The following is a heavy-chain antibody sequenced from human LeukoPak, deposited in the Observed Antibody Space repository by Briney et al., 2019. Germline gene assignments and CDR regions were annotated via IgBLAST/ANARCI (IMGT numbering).Heavy chain of an antibody. D-gene: IGHD4-17*01. CDR1: GYTFTSYY. CDR3: VRGTHDYGDYGMDV. V-gene: IGHV1-46*01. Sequence: ASVKVSCKASGYTFTSYYMRWVRQAPGQGVEWMGIINPSGGSTSHAKKFQGRVNMTSDTSTSTVYMELSSLRSEDTAVYYCVRGTHDYGDYGMDVWGQGTTVTVSS. CDR2: INPSGGST. J-gene: IGHJ6*02.